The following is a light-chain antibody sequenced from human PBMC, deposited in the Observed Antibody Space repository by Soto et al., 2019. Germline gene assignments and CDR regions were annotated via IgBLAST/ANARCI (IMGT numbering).Light chain of an antibody. Sequence: EIQMTQSPATLSASVGDRVTITCRASQRINSWLAWYQQKPGKAPKLLIYDASSLESGVPSRFSGSGSGTEVTLTISGLQPGDSATYYCQQYNRYSPTFGQGTKVDI. CDR2: DAS. V-gene: IGKV1-5*01. CDR3: QQYNRYSPT. J-gene: IGKJ1*01. CDR1: QRINSW.